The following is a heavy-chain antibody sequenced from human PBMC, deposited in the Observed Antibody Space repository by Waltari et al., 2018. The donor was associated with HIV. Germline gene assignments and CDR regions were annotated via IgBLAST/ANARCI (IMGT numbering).Heavy chain of an antibody. Sequence: QVQLQQWGAGLLKPSETLSLSCAVYGGSFSSYSWNWIRQFPGKGPEWFGQINQTVNTNFNPSLKSRFTRAVDTYKDQFSLRVTSMTAADTAVYYCVGAKRCGTECLDAFYVWGQGTMVSVSS. J-gene: IGHJ3*01. CDR2: INQTVNT. CDR3: VGAKRCGTECLDAFYV. CDR1: GGSFSSYS. V-gene: IGHV4-34*01. D-gene: IGHD2-15*01.